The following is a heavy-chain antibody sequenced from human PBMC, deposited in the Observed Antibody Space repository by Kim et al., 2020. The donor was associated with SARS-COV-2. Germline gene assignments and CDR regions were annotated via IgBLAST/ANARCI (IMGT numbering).Heavy chain of an antibody. Sequence: GGSLRLSCAASGFTFSSYSMTWVRQAPGKGLEWVSYIRSSSNYIYYADSVKGRFTISRDNAKNSLYLHMTSLRAEDAAVYYCAIDMVRSGGVDDWGQGTTVTVSS. D-gene: IGHD3-10*01. V-gene: IGHV3-21*01. CDR2: IRSSSNYI. CDR1: GFTFSSYS. J-gene: IGHJ6*02. CDR3: AIDMVRSGGVDD.